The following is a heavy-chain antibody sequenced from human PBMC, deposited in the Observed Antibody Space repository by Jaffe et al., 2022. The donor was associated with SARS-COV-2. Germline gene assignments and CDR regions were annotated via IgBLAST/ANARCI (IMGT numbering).Heavy chain of an antibody. D-gene: IGHD6-6*01. CDR1: GGSISSYY. Sequence: QVQLQESGPGLVKPSETLSLTCTVSGGSISSYYWSWIRQPPGKGLEWIGYIYYSGSTNYNPSLKSRVTISVDTSKNQFSLKLSSVTAADTAVYYCARDSARPGYYYYGMDVWGQGTTVTVSS. CDR3: ARDSARPGYYYYGMDV. V-gene: IGHV4-59*01. CDR2: IYYSGST. J-gene: IGHJ6*02.